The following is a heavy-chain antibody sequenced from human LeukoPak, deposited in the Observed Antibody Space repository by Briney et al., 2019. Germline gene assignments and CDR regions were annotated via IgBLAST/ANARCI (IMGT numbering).Heavy chain of an antibody. CDR3: ARGGSRSYTSSTLDY. CDR2: VYYSGST. Sequence: PSETLSLTCTVSSGSISAYYWNWIRQPPGKGLEWIGSVYYSGSTNYNPSLKSRVTISVDTSKNRFSLNLSSVTAADTAVYYCARGGSRSYTSSTLDYWGQGTLVTVSS. V-gene: IGHV4-59*01. CDR1: SGSISAYY. J-gene: IGHJ4*02. D-gene: IGHD6-6*01.